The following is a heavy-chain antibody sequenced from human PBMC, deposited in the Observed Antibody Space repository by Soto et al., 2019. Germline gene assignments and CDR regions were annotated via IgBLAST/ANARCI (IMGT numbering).Heavy chain of an antibody. V-gene: IGHV3-23*01. D-gene: IGHD6-6*01. Sequence: VQLLESGGGLVQPGGSLRLSCAASGFTFSNYAMIWVRQAPGKGLEWVSAISGSATSTFYADSVKGRFTISRDNSKSTLYLQMNSLRAEDAAVYYCAKGAARNPNDYWGQGTLVTVSS. CDR1: GFTFSNYA. CDR2: ISGSATST. J-gene: IGHJ4*02. CDR3: AKGAARNPNDY.